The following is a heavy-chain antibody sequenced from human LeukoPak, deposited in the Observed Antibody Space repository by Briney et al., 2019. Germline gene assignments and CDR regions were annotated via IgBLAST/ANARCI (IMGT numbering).Heavy chain of an antibody. D-gene: IGHD3-3*01. Sequence: PSETLSLTCTVSGGSISSSNNYWGWIRQPPGKGLEWIGSIYYTGSTYYSPSLESRLTISVDTAKNHFSLELRSMTAADTAVYYCARVTERITIFGVVIPVRGYYFDNWGQGTLVTVSS. J-gene: IGHJ4*02. V-gene: IGHV4-39*07. CDR1: GGSISSSNNY. CDR2: IYYTGST. CDR3: ARVTERITIFGVVIPVRGYYFDN.